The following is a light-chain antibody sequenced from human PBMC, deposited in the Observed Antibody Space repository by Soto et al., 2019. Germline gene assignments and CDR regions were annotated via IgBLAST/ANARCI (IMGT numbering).Light chain of an antibody. V-gene: IGKV1-5*03. J-gene: IGKJ1*01. Sequence: DIQMTQSPSTLSASVGDRVTIACRASQSISSWLAWYQQKPGKAPKLLISKASNLEGGVPSRFSGSGSGTDFTLTISSLQPDDFATYYCQQYYSYWTFGQGTKVEIK. CDR2: KAS. CDR3: QQYYSYWT. CDR1: QSISSW.